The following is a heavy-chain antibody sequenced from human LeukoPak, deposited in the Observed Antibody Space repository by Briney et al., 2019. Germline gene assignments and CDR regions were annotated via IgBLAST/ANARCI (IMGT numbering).Heavy chain of an antibody. D-gene: IGHD3-22*01. CDR1: GLTFSSHW. Sequence: GGSLRLSCAASGLTFSSHWMSWVRQAPGKGLEWVSVIYSGGSTYYADSVKGRFTISRDNSKNTLYLQMNSLRAEDTAVYYCARKYYDSSAFDAFDNWGQGTMVTVSS. V-gene: IGHV3-53*01. J-gene: IGHJ3*02. CDR2: IYSGGST. CDR3: ARKYYDSSAFDAFDN.